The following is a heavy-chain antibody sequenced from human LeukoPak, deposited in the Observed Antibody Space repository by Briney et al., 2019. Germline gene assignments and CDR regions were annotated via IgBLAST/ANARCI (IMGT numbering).Heavy chain of an antibody. Sequence: GSSVKVSCKASGGTFISYAISWVRQAPGQGLEWMGWISAYNGNTNYAQKLQGRVTMTTDTSTSTAYMELRSLRSDDTAVYYCARDCSSTSCGSTNYYYYYGMDVWGQGTTVTVSS. CDR1: GGTFISYA. CDR2: ISAYNGNT. J-gene: IGHJ6*02. V-gene: IGHV1-18*01. D-gene: IGHD2-2*01. CDR3: ARDCSSTSCGSTNYYYYYGMDV.